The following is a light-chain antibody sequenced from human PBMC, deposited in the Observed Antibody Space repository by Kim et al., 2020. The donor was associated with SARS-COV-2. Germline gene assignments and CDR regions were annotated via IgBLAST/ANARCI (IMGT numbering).Light chain of an antibody. Sequence: LTQPHSLSESPGKTVTISCVGSGGYIANNYVQWYQQRPGSAPTAVIYEHKQRPSGVPSRFSGSTDSSSNSASLTISGLTPDDEADYYCQSYDKNTWVFGGGTQLTVL. V-gene: IGLV6-57*02. CDR3: QSYDKNTWV. J-gene: IGLJ3*02. CDR2: EHK. CDR1: GGYIANNY.